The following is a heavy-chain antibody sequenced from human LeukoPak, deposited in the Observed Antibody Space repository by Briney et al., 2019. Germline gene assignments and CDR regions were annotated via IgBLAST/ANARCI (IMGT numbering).Heavy chain of an antibody. J-gene: IGHJ6*02. Sequence: PGASLRLSCAASGFTFSGYAMSWVRQSPGKGLEWVSTISGSGGSTYYADSVKGWFTISRDNSKNTLFLQMNSLRAEDTAVYYCAKNVEVAGTWYYYDGMDVWGQGTTVTVSS. D-gene: IGHD6-19*01. CDR1: GFTFSGYA. CDR2: ISGSGGST. CDR3: AKNVEVAGTWYYYDGMDV. V-gene: IGHV3-23*01.